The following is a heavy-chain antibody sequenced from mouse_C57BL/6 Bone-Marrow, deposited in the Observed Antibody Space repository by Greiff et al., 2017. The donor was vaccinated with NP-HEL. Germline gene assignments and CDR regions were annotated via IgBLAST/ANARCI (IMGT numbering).Heavy chain of an antibody. D-gene: IGHD1-1*01. CDR2: IWRGGST. V-gene: IGHV2-5*01. J-gene: IGHJ4*01. Sequence: QVQLKESGPGLVQPSQSLSITCTVSGFSLTSYGVHWVRQSPGKGLEWLGVIWRGGSTDYNAAFMSRLSITKDNSKSQVFFKMNSLQADDTAIYYCAKNCQITTVVALYAMDYWGQGTSVTVSS. CDR1: GFSLTSYG. CDR3: AKNCQITTVVALYAMDY.